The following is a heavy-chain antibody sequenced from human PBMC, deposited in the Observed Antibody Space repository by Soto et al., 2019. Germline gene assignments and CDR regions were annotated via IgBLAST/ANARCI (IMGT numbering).Heavy chain of an antibody. CDR3: ARGRYGDY. D-gene: IGHD1-1*01. V-gene: IGHV1-18*01. CDR2: ISAHNGNT. CDR1: GYAFTTYG. Sequence: QVHLVQSGAEVKKPGASVKVSCKGSGYAFTTYGITWVPQAPGQGLEWMGWISAHNGNTNYAQKLQGRVTVTRDTSASTAYMELRNLRSDDTAVYYCARGRYGDYWGQGALVTVSS. J-gene: IGHJ4*02.